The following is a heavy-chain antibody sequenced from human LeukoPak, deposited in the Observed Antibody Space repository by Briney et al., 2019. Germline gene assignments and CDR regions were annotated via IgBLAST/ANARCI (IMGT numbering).Heavy chain of an antibody. CDR1: GYTLTELS. J-gene: IGHJ4*02. V-gene: IGHV1-24*01. D-gene: IGHD3-9*01. CDR3: ATDNILTGYSPKY. CDR2: FDPEEGET. Sequence: ASVKVSCKVSGYTLTELSMHWVRQTPGKGLEWMGGFDPEEGETVFAQKFQGRDTMTEDTSTDTAYMELSSLRSEDSAVYYCATDNILTGYSPKYWGQGTLVTVSS.